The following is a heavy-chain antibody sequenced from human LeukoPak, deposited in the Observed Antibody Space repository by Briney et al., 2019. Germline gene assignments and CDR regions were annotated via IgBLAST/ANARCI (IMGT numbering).Heavy chain of an antibody. CDR3: ARRAYYDSSGYLAYFDY. V-gene: IGHV5-51*01. CDR1: GYSFTSYW. Sequence: GESLKISCKGSGYSFTSYWIGWVRQMPGKGLEWMGIIFPGDSDTRYSPSFQGQVTISADKSISTAYLQWSSLKASDTAMCYCARRAYYDSSGYLAYFDYWGQGTLVTVSS. D-gene: IGHD3-22*01. J-gene: IGHJ4*02. CDR2: IFPGDSDT.